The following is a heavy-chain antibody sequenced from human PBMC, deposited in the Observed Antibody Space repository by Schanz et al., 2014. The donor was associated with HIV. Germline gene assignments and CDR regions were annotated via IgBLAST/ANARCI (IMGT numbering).Heavy chain of an antibody. J-gene: IGHJ4*02. D-gene: IGHD6-19*01. Sequence: LLESGGGLVQPGGSLRLSCAASGFTFSDYAMTWVRQAPGKGLEWVAAIWHDGSKTSYADSVQGRFTISRDNAKNSLYLQINSLRVEDTAVYYCVGGSGWLPDYWGQGTLVAVSS. CDR1: GFTFSDYA. CDR2: IWHDGSKT. V-gene: IGHV3-33*03. CDR3: VGGSGWLPDY.